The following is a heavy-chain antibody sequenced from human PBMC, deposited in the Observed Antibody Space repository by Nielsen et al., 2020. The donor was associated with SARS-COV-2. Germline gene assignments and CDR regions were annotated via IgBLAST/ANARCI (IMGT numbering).Heavy chain of an antibody. V-gene: IGHV4-59*01. CDR1: GDSISNYC. CDR3: ARNRWFGESRYGMDV. J-gene: IGHJ6*02. Sequence: SETLSLTCTVSGDSISNYCWSWIRQPPGKGLEWIGDISYSGNTNYNPSLKSRVTISVDTSKNQFSLKLSSVTAADTAVYSCARNRWFGESRYGMDVWGQGTTVTVSS. D-gene: IGHD3-10*01. CDR2: ISYSGNT.